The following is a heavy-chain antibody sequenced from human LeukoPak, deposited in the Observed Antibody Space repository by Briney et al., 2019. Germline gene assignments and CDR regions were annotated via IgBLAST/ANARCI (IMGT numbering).Heavy chain of an antibody. CDR3: AKDLGPQVGPGYYYGMDV. V-gene: IGHV3-23*01. CDR2: ISGSGGST. CDR1: GFTFSSYA. J-gene: IGHJ6*02. Sequence: PGGSLRLSCAASGFTFSSYAMSWVRQAPGEGLEWVSAISGSGGSTYYADSVKGRFTISRDNSKNTLYLQMNSLRAEDTAVYYCAKDLGPQVGPGYYYGMDVWGQGTTVTVSS.